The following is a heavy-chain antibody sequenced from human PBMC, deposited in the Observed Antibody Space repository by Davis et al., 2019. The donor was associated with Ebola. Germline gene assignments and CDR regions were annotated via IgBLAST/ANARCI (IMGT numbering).Heavy chain of an antibody. CDR3: ARHSGVFTMIVVVITSGWFDP. J-gene: IGHJ5*02. CDR2: IHHGGST. D-gene: IGHD3-22*01. CDR1: GGSISTNNW. V-gene: IGHV4-4*02. Sequence: MPSETLSLTCTVSGGSISTNNWWSWLRQPPGKGLEWIGEIHHGGSTNYNPSLKSRVTISVGPSENQFSLKVNSVTAADTAVYYCARHSGVFTMIVVVITSGWFDPWGQGTLVTVSS.